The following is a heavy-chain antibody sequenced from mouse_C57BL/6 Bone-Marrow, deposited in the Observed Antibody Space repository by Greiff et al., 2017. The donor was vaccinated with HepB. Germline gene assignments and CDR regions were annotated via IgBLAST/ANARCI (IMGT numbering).Heavy chain of an antibody. CDR1: GFTFSDYY. V-gene: IGHV5-16*01. J-gene: IGHJ4*01. CDR2: INYDGSST. Sequence: EVNVVESEGGLVQPGSSMKLSCTASGFTFSDYYMAWVRQVPEKGLEWVANINYDGSSTYYLDSLKSRFIISRDNAKNILYLQMSSLKSEDTATYYCARALWAMDYWGQGTSVTVSS. CDR3: ARALWAMDY. D-gene: IGHD1-1*02.